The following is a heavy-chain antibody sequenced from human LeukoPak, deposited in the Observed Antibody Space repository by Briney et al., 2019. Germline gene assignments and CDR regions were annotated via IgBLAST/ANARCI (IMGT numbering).Heavy chain of an antibody. CDR1: GFIVSGNY. CDR2: IYSGGTT. CDR3: ARGGEDSQLWFEPKQYYFDY. J-gene: IGHJ4*02. Sequence: GGSLRLSCAASGFIVSGNYLNWVRQPPGRGLEWVSIIYSGGTTYYADSVKGRFTISRDDSKNTLFLQMNNLRSEDTAVYYFARGGEDSQLWFEPKQYYFDYWGQGTLVTVSS. D-gene: IGHD5-18*01. V-gene: IGHV3-53*01.